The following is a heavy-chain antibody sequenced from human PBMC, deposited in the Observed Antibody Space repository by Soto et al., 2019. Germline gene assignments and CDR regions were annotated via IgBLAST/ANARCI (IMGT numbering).Heavy chain of an antibody. Sequence: SETLSLTCAVYGGSFSGYYWSWIRQPPGKGLEWIGEINHSGSTNYNPSLKSRVTISVDTSKNQFSLKLSSVTAADTAVYYCARARPYTLTVEYQLPSPNTKTYYCGMDVWGQGTTVTVSS. CDR2: INHSGST. CDR3: ARARPYTLTVEYQLPSPNTKTYYCGMDV. D-gene: IGHD2-2*01. J-gene: IGHJ6*02. V-gene: IGHV4-34*01. CDR1: GGSFSGYY.